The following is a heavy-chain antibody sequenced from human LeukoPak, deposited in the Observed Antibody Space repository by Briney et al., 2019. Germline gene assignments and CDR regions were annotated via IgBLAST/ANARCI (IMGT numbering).Heavy chain of an antibody. CDR3: ARVVVGATDYNYYYGLDV. J-gene: IGHJ6*02. Sequence: GGSLRLSCAASGFIFSNYVFHWVRQAPGKGLEWVTLISFDGSKRHYAASVEGRFTISRDNSNNTVPLQMNSLRAEDTAVYYCARVVVGATDYNYYYGLDVWGQGTTVTVSS. V-gene: IGHV3-30-3*01. CDR2: ISFDGSKR. D-gene: IGHD1-26*01. CDR1: GFIFSNYV.